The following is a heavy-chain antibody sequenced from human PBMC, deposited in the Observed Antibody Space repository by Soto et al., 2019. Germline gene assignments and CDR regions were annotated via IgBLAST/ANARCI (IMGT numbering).Heavy chain of an antibody. V-gene: IGHV3-21*01. J-gene: IGHJ6*02. CDR1: GFTFSSDS. CDR3: ARDRGSSGYYYYGMDV. D-gene: IGHD3-10*01. Sequence: GGSLTLSCAASGFTFSSDSMNWVRQAPGKGLEWVSSISSSSRYIYYADSVKGRFTISRDNAKNSLYLQINRLRAEDTAVYYCARDRGSSGYYYYGMDVWGQGTTVTVSS. CDR2: ISSSSRYI.